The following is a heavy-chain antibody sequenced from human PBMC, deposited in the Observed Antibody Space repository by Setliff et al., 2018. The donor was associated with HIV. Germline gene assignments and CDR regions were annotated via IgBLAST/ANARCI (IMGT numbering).Heavy chain of an antibody. CDR3: AGCIAGTTHWFDS. D-gene: IGHD1-20*01. CDR2: IYYSGSN. CDR1: GGSISSHY. V-gene: IGHV4-59*11. Sequence: SETLSLTCTVSGGSISSHYWSWIRQPPGKRLEWIVYIYYSGSNNYNPSLKSRVTISVDTSKNQFALKLSSVTAADTALYYCAGCIAGTTHWFDSWGQGTLVTVSS. J-gene: IGHJ5*01.